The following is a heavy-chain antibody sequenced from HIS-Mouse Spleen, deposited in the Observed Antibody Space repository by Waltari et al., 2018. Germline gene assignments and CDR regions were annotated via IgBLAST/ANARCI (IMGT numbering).Heavy chain of an antibody. D-gene: IGHD3-3*01. J-gene: IGHJ4*02. Sequence: QVTLKESGPVLVKPTETLTLTCTVSGFSLSNARMGVSWIRQPPGKALEWLAHIFSNDEKSYITWLQSRLTISKDTSKSQVVLTMTNMDPVDTATYCCARVLRFLEWPSVGDYWGQGTLVTVSS. CDR2: IFSNDEK. CDR1: GFSLSNARMG. CDR3: ARVLRFLEWPSVGDY. V-gene: IGHV2-26*01.